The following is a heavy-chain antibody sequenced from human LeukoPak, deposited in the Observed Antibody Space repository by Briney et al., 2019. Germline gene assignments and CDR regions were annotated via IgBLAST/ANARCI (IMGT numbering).Heavy chain of an antibody. CDR2: ISLDGSER. CDR1: GFTFSSYW. J-gene: IGHJ4*02. Sequence: PGGSLRLSCAASGFTFSSYWMNWVRQAPGKGLEWVASISLDGSERYYVGSVKGRFTISRDNAKKSLYLQMNSLRAEDTAVYYCARNPPFYDWDYDYWGQGTLVTVSS. D-gene: IGHD2/OR15-2a*01. V-gene: IGHV3-7*01. CDR3: ARNPPFYDWDYDY.